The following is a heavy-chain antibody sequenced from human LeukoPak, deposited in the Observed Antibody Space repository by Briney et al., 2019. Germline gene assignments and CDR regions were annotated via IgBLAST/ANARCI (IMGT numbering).Heavy chain of an antibody. CDR3: ARARYTSSWYSFDF. J-gene: IGHJ4*02. D-gene: IGHD6-13*01. CDR2: INPSERIT. V-gene: IGHV1-46*01. CDR1: GYTFTSYY. Sequence: ASVKVSCKASGYTFTSYYMHWVRQAPGQGLEWMGMINPSERITSYAQKFQARVTMTSDTSTSTVYMELSSLRSEDTAVSYCARARYTSSWYSFDFWGQGTLVTVSS.